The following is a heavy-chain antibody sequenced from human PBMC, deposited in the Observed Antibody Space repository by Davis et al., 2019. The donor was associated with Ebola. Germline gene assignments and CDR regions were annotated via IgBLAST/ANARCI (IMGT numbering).Heavy chain of an antibody. V-gene: IGHV4-39*07. CDR2: IYYSGIT. Sequence: MPGGSLRLSCTVSGGSIISSSSYWGWIRQPPRKGLEWIGSIYYSGITYYNPSLKSRVTISVDKSKNQFSLKLSSVTAADTAVYYCASLLDFWSGFGVWGKGTTVTVSS. CDR1: GGSIISSSSY. D-gene: IGHD3-3*01. CDR3: ASLLDFWSGFGV. J-gene: IGHJ6*04.